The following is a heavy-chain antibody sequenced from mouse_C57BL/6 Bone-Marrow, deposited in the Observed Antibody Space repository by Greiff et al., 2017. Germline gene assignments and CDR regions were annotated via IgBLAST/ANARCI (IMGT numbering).Heavy chain of an antibody. CDR2: INPYNGDT. Sequence: VQLQQSGPELVKPGDSVKISCKASGYSFTGYFMNWVMQSHGKSLEWIGRINPYNGDTFYNQKFKGKATLTVGKSSSTAHMELRSLTSEDSAVYYCARSTYDSLYYYAMDYWGQGTSVTVSS. J-gene: IGHJ4*01. D-gene: IGHD2-4*01. CDR3: ARSTYDSLYYYAMDY. V-gene: IGHV1-20*01. CDR1: GYSFTGYF.